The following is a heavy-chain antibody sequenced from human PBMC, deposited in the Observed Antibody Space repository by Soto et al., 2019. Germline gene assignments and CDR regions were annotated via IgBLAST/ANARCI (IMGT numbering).Heavy chain of an antibody. D-gene: IGHD3-10*01. Sequence: QLQLQESGPGLVKPSETLSLTCTVSGGSISSSSYYWCWIRQPPGQGLEWIGSSYYSGSTYYNPSLKSRVTLSVDQSQSQVSLKLSSVAAADTALHYCSRHVSVTLVRGVMRRNWFDPWGQGTLVTVSS. J-gene: IGHJ5*02. CDR1: GGSISSSSYY. V-gene: IGHV4-39*01. CDR2: SYYSGST. CDR3: SRHVSVTLVRGVMRRNWFDP.